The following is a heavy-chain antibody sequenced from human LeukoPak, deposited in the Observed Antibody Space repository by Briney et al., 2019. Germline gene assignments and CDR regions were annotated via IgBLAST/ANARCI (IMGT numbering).Heavy chain of an antibody. J-gene: IGHJ6*02. CDR2: ISAYSGYT. Sequence: ASVKVSFKSSGSTFTSYGINWVRQAPGQGLEWVGWISAYSGYTNSAQKLQGRVTMTTDTSTSIAYMGLRCQRTDYTAVYYCARVDIVVVPAAKGPYCYYGMDVWGQGTTVTVSS. V-gene: IGHV1-18*01. CDR1: GSTFTSYG. D-gene: IGHD2-2*03. CDR3: ARVDIVVVPAAKGPYCYYGMDV.